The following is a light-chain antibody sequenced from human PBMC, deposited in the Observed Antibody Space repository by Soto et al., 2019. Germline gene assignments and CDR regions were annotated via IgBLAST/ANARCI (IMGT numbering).Light chain of an antibody. Sequence: QSVLTQPASVSGSPGQSITISFTGSISGVGAYNSGTWYQQYTGEATKVIIYDVSHRTAGVSNRFSGSKYSHTASLTISGLQLQDEAQNYCSSYTSATTYAFGTRTKVTVL. J-gene: IGLJ1*01. V-gene: IGLV2-14*01. CDR3: SSYTSATTYA. CDR2: DVS. CDR1: ISGVGAYNS.